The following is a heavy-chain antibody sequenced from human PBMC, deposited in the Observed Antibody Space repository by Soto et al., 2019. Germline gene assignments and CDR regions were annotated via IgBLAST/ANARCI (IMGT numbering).Heavy chain of an antibody. D-gene: IGHD5-12*01. Sequence: GASVKVSCKASGYTFTSYGISWVRQAPGQGLEWMGWISAYNGNTNYAQKLQGRVTMTTDTSTSTAYMELRSLRSDDTAVYYCAREGGYSGYPYYYYYGMDIWGQGTTVTVSS. J-gene: IGHJ6*02. V-gene: IGHV1-18*04. CDR1: GYTFTSYG. CDR3: AREGGYSGYPYYYYYGMDI. CDR2: ISAYNGNT.